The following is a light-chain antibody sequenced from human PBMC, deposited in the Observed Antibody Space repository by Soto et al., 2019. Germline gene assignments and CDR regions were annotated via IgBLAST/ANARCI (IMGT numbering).Light chain of an antibody. J-gene: IGKJ4*01. CDR1: QSVSSN. V-gene: IGKV3-15*01. Sequence: IVMTQSPATLSVSPGERATLSCRASQSVSSNLAWYQQKPGQAPRLLIYGASTRATGIPARFSGSGSGTDFTLTITGLQSEDFAVHYCQQYNSWLTFGGGTKVEIK. CDR2: GAS. CDR3: QQYNSWLT.